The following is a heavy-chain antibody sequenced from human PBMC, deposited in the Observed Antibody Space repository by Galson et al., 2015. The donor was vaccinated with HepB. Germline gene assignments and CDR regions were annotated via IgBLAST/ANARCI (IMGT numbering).Heavy chain of an antibody. CDR3: ARGFYYYDSSGYYARAFDI. V-gene: IGHV4-34*01. CDR2: INHSGST. Sequence: SETLSLTCAVYGGSFSGYYWSWIRQPPGKGLEWIGEINHSGSTNYNPSLKSRVTISVDTSKNQFSLKLSSVTAADTAVYYCARGFYYYDSSGYYARAFDIWGQGTMVTVSS. D-gene: IGHD3-22*01. J-gene: IGHJ3*02. CDR1: GGSFSGYY.